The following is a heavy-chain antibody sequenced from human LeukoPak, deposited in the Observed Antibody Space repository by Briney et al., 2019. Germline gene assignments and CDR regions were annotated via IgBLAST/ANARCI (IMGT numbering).Heavy chain of an antibody. CDR3: AKDIVEAGLFFDY. V-gene: IGHV3-11*01. D-gene: IGHD3-16*02. CDR2: MSGGGGDI. J-gene: IGHJ4*02. CDR1: GFTFSDYY. Sequence: GGSLRLSCAASGFTFSDYYMGWIRQAPGKGLEGVSYMSGGGGDIFYADSVKGRFTISRDNAKNSLYLQMNSLRAEDTAVYYCAKDIVEAGLFFDYWGQGTLVTVSS.